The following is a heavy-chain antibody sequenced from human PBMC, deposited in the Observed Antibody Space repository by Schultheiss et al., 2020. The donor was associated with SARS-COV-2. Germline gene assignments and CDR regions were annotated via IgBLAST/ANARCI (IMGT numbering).Heavy chain of an antibody. J-gene: IGHJ6*02. CDR1: GGSFSGYY. D-gene: IGHD2-2*01. CDR3: ARGNCSSTSCYTYYYYGMDV. V-gene: IGHV4-34*01. CDR2: INHSGST. Sequence: SQTLSLTCAVYGGSFSGYYWSRIRQPPGKGLEWIGEINHSGSTNYNPSLKSRVTISVDTSKNQFSLKLSSVTAADTAVYYCARGNCSSTSCYTYYYYGMDVWGQGTTVTVSS.